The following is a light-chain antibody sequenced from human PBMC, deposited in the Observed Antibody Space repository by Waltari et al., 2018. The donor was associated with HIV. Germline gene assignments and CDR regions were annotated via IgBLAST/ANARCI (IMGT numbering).Light chain of an antibody. Sequence: QSVLTQPPSASGTPGQRVTISCSGSSSNIGSNYGYWYQQLPGTAPKLPIERNNQRPSGVPDRCSGSKSGTSASLAISGLRSEDEADYYCAAWDDSLSGYVFGTGTKVTVL. CDR1: SSNIGSNY. V-gene: IGLV1-47*01. CDR3: AAWDDSLSGYV. CDR2: RNN. J-gene: IGLJ1*01.